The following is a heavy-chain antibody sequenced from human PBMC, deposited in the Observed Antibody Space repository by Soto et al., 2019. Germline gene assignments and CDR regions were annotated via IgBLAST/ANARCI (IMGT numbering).Heavy chain of an antibody. D-gene: IGHD2-15*01. V-gene: IGHV3-9*01. CDR1: GFTFDDYA. J-gene: IGHJ4*02. CDR3: AKDISGYCSGGSCYNYFDY. Sequence: GGSLRLSCAASGFTFDDYAMHWVRQAPGKGLDWVSGISWNSGSIGYADSVKGRFTISRDNAKNSLYLQMNSLRAEDTALYYCAKDISGYCSGGSCYNYFDYWGQGTLVTVSS. CDR2: ISWNSGSI.